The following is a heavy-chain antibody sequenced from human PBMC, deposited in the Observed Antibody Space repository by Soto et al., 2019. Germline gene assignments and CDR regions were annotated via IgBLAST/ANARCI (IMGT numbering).Heavy chain of an antibody. J-gene: IGHJ5*02. D-gene: IGHD4-17*01. V-gene: IGHV4-39*01. CDR2: VYYTGTT. CDR3: ETTPDYGGYRWFDP. CDR1: GGSISSNTYY. Sequence: SETLSLTCSVSGGSISSNTYYWGWIRQPPGKGPEWIGNVYYTGTTYYNPSLKSRVTISVDTSKNQFSLKLTSVTAADTAVYYCETTPDYGGYRWFDPWGQGTLVTVSS.